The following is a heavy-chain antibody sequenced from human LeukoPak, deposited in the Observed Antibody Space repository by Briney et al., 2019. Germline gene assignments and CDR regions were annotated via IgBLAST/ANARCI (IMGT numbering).Heavy chain of an antibody. CDR1: GFTFSSYA. J-gene: IGHJ6*03. CDR2: IYSGGAT. V-gene: IGHV3-66*02. D-gene: IGHD2-2*01. Sequence: GGSLRLSCAASGFTFSSYAMSWVRQAPGEGLEWVSVIYSGGATYYADSVKGRFTISRDNSKNTLYLQMNSLRAEDTAVYYCARDKLGYCSSTSCSNMDVWGKGTTVTVSS. CDR3: ARDKLGYCSSTSCSNMDV.